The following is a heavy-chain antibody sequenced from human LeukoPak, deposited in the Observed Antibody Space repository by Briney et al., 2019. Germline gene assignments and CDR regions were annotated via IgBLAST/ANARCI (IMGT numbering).Heavy chain of an antibody. J-gene: IGHJ4*02. CDR3: ARGDKRITMVRGVQADY. Sequence: SETLSLTCAVYGGSFSGYYWSWIRQPPGKGLEWIGEINHSGSTNYNPSLKSRVTISVDTSKNQFSLKLSSVTAADTAVYYCARGDKRITMVRGVQADYWGQGTLVTVSS. V-gene: IGHV4-34*01. CDR2: INHSGST. CDR1: GGSFSGYY. D-gene: IGHD3-10*01.